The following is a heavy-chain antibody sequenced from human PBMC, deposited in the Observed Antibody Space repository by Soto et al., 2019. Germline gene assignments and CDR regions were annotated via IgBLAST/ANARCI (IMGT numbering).Heavy chain of an antibody. CDR3: AREVEGSYSPADF. CDR2: VSSYNGNT. CDR1: GYTFTDHG. D-gene: IGHD3-10*01. Sequence: QVQLVQSGPEVKKPGASVTVSCKTSGYTFTDHGIDWVRQAPGQGLEWVGWVSSYNGNTNYAYNFKDRVIMTTDASTSTAYMELRGIRSDDTAVYYCAREVEGSYSPADFWGQGTPVTVSS. J-gene: IGHJ4*02. V-gene: IGHV1-18*01.